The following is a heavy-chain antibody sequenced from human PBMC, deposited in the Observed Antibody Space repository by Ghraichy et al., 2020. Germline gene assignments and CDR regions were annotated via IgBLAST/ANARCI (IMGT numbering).Heavy chain of an antibody. D-gene: IGHD1-26*01. V-gene: IGHV3-23*01. Sequence: SCAASGFPLRSYAMSWVRQAPGKGLEWVSGISVSGDSTYYADSVKGRFTFSRDISKNTLYLQMNSLRAEDTAAYYCAKESRGATDFWGQGTLVTVSS. CDR2: ISVSGDST. J-gene: IGHJ4*02. CDR1: GFPLRSYA. CDR3: AKESRGATDF.